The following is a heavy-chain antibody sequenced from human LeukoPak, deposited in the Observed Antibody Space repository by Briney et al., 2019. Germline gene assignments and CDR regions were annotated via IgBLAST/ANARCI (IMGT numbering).Heavy chain of an antibody. J-gene: IGHJ6*03. CDR2: IYPGDSDT. D-gene: IGHD1-26*01. CDR1: GYGFTSYW. Sequence: GESLKISCKGSGYGFTSYWIGWVRQMPGKGLEWMGIIYPGDSDTRYSPSFQGQVTISADKSISTAYLQWSSLKASDTAMYYCARTSGGSYYYYYMDVWGKGTTVTVSS. V-gene: IGHV5-51*01. CDR3: ARTSGGSYYYYYMDV.